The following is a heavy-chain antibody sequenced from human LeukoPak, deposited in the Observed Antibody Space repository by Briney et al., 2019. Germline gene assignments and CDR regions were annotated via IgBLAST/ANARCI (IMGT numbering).Heavy chain of an antibody. J-gene: IGHJ5*02. Sequence: GGSLRLSCAAPGFTFSSYWMSWVRQAPGKGLEWVANIKQDGSEKYYVDSVKGRFTISRDNAKNSLYLQMNSLRAEDTAVYYCARAIVVVPAAEDWFDPWGQGTLATVSS. V-gene: IGHV3-7*01. CDR2: IKQDGSEK. CDR1: GFTFSSYW. D-gene: IGHD2-2*01. CDR3: ARAIVVVPAAEDWFDP.